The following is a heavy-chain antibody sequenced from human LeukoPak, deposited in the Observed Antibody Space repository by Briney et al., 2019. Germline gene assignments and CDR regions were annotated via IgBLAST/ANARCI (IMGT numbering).Heavy chain of an antibody. CDR3: ARAILYSGPGILRAYYFDY. D-gene: IGHD3-10*01. Sequence: ASVKVSCKASGGTFSGYYMHWVRQAPGQGLEWMGRINPNSGGRNYAQKFQGGVTMTRGASISTAYMELSGLRFDDTAVYYCARAILYSGPGILRAYYFDYWGQGTLVTVSS. J-gene: IGHJ4*02. V-gene: IGHV1-2*06. CDR1: GGTFSGYY. CDR2: INPNSGGR.